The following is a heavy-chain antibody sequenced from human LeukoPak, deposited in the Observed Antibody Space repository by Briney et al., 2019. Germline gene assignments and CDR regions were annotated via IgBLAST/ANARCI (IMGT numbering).Heavy chain of an antibody. V-gene: IGHV1-2*06. D-gene: IGHD2/OR15-2a*01. CDR2: IHPSSGAT. CDR1: GYTFIAYH. Sequence: ASVKVSCKASGYTFIAYHMHWVRQAPGQGLEWMGRIHPSSGATNYAQRFQGRVTLTRDTSVNTAYMELSRLTSDDTTVYYCARDLPFEDWGQGTLVTVSS. CDR3: ARDLPFED. J-gene: IGHJ4*02.